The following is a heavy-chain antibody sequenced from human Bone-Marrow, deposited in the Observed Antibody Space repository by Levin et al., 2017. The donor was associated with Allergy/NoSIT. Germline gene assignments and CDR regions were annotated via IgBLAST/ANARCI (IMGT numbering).Heavy chain of an antibody. Sequence: PGGSLRLSCAASGFTFSNFWMNWVRQAPGKGLEWVANIKEDGTDQYYLHSVKGRFTIARDNDKNSLYLQMNSLRAEDTAVYYCAKDKGGSQFDYWGQGTLVTVS. V-gene: IGHV3-7*01. CDR2: IKEDGTDQ. D-gene: IGHD1-26*01. J-gene: IGHJ4*02. CDR3: AKDKGGSQFDY. CDR1: GFTFSNFW.